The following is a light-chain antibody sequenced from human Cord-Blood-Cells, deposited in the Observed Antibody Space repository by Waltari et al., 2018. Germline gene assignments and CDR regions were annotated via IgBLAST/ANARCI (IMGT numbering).Light chain of an antibody. CDR1: QSISSW. CDR3: QQYNSYST. Sequence: DIQMTQSPSTLSASVGDRVTITCRASQSISSWLAWYQQKPGKAPKLLIYKASSLESGVPSRFSGSGSGTESTLTNSSLQPDDFATYYCQQYNSYSTFGQGTKVEIK. CDR2: KAS. V-gene: IGKV1-5*03. J-gene: IGKJ1*01.